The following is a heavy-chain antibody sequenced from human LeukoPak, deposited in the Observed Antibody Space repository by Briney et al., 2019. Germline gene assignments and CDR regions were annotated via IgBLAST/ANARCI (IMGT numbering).Heavy chain of an antibody. CDR1: GYTFTGYY. CDR3: ARGDSSGYYYVDY. D-gene: IGHD3-22*01. J-gene: IGHJ4*02. Sequence: GASVKVSCKASGYTFTGYYMHWVRQAPGQGLEWMGWINPSSGGTNYAQKFQGRVTMTRDTSISTAYMELSRLRSDDTAVYYCARGDSSGYYYVDYWGQGTLVTVSS. CDR2: INPSSGGT. V-gene: IGHV1-2*02.